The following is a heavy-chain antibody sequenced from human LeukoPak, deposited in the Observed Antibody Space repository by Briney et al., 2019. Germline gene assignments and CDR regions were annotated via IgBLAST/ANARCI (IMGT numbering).Heavy chain of an antibody. CDR3: ARSLLRFGPPPRPLDY. V-gene: IGHV3-23*01. D-gene: IGHD3-3*01. CDR2: ISDNGGTT. J-gene: IGHJ4*02. CDR1: GFTFSNYV. Sequence: GGSLRLSCAASGFTFSNYVMSWVRQAPGQGLQWVSAISDNGGTTYYADSVKGRFTISTDNSKNTLYLQMNSLRAEDAAVYYCARSLLRFGPPPRPLDYWGQGTLVTVSS.